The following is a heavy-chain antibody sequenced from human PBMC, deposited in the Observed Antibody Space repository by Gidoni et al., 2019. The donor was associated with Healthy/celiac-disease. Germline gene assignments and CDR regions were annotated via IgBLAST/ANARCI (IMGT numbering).Heavy chain of an antibody. V-gene: IGHV3-23*01. CDR2: ISGSGGST. Sequence: EVQLLESGGGLVQPGGSLRLSCAATGFTFSSYTMRWVRQAPGKGLEWVSAISGSGGSTYYADSVKGRFTISRDNSKNTLYLQMNSLRAEDTAVYYCAKGPRTLRFLEWLPQYYFDYWGQGTLVTVSS. CDR1: GFTFSSYT. J-gene: IGHJ4*02. D-gene: IGHD3-3*01. CDR3: AKGPRTLRFLEWLPQYYFDY.